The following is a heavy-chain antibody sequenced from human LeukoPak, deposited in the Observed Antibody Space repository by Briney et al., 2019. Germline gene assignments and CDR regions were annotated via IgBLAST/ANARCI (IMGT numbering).Heavy chain of an antibody. CDR2: IIPILGIA. CDR1: GGTFSSYA. Sequence: SVKVSCKASGGTFSSYAISWVRQAPGQGLEWMGRIIPILGIANYAQKFQGRVTITADRSTSTAYMELSSLRSEDTAVYYCARVRRITIFGVVIAGAYNWFDPWGQGTLVTVSS. D-gene: IGHD3-3*01. CDR3: ARVRRITIFGVVIAGAYNWFDP. J-gene: IGHJ5*02. V-gene: IGHV1-69*04.